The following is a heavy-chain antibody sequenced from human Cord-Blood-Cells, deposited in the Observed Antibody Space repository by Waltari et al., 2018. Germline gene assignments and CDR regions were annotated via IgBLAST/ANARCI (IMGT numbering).Heavy chain of an antibody. J-gene: IGHJ6*02. CDR2: IYSGGST. CDR3: ARLAVAGIAYYYGMDV. V-gene: IGHV3-53*02. Sequence: EVQLVETGGGLIQPGGSLRLSCAASGFTVSSHYLSWVRQAPGKGLEWVSVIYSGGSTYYADSVKGRFTISRDNSKNTLYLQMNSLRAEDTAVYYCARLAVAGIAYYYGMDVWGQGTTVTVSS. CDR1: GFTVSSHY. D-gene: IGHD6-19*01.